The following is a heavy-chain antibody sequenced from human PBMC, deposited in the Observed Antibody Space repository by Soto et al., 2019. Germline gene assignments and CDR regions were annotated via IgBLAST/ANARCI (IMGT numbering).Heavy chain of an antibody. Sequence: QGRLVQSGAEVKKPGASVMVSCKGSGFTFTSYVIHWLHQAPGQRLEWMGCVKGCNGKTDFSQNFPGRVAIRRETAASTAYMSLSRLSTEVRGVYSYSTTFFCLGGKDYGMVLWGQGTTVTVSS. CDR1: GFTFTSYV. CDR3: STTFFCLGGKDYGMVL. V-gene: IGHV1-3*03. J-gene: IGHJ6*02. D-gene: IGHD3-16*01. CDR2: VKGCNGKT.